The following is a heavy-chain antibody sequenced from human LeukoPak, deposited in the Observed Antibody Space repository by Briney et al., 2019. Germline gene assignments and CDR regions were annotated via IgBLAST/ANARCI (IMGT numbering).Heavy chain of an antibody. J-gene: IGHJ4*02. CDR3: ARDASGYFDY. CDR2: ISYDGSNK. Sequence: PGGSLRLSCAASGLASGFTFSNYGMHWVRQAPGKGLEWVAVISYDGSNKYYADSVKGRFTISRDNAKNTLYLQMNSLRAEDAAVYYCARDASGYFDYWGQGTLVTVSS. V-gene: IGHV3-30*03. CDR1: SGLASGFTFSNYG. D-gene: IGHD3-22*01.